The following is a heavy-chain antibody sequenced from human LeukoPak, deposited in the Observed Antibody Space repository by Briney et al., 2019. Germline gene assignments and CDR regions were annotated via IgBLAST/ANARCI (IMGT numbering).Heavy chain of an antibody. CDR2: IYYSGNT. CDR1: GGSISTSAYY. CDR3: ARANNYCSSTSCYGMDV. Sequence: PSETLSLTRIVSGGSISTSAYYWGWIRQPPGEGLQWIGSIYYSGNTYYNSSLKSRVTISVDTSTSQFSLRLSSVTAADTAVYYCARANNYCSSTSCYGMDVWGQGTTVTVSS. D-gene: IGHD2-2*01. V-gene: IGHV4-39*01. J-gene: IGHJ6*02.